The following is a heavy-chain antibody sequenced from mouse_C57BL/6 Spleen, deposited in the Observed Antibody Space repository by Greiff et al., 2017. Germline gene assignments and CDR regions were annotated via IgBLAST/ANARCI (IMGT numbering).Heavy chain of an antibody. CDR1: GFTFSSYG. D-gene: IGHD3-3*01. CDR2: ISSGGSYT. J-gene: IGHJ3*01. CDR3: ARGGDEGFAY. V-gene: IGHV5-6*01. Sequence: EVHLVESGGDLVKPGGSLKLSCAASGFTFSSYGMSWVRQTPDKRLEWVATISSGGSYTYYPDSVKGRFTISRDNAKNTLYLQMSSLKSEDTAMYYCARGGDEGFAYWGQGTLVTVSA.